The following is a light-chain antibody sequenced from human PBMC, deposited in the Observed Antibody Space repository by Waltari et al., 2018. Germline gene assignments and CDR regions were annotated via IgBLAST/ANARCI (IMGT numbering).Light chain of an antibody. V-gene: IGKV1-39*01. CDR3: QQSSSALWT. CDR1: QSITNY. J-gene: IGKJ1*01. CDR2: AAS. Sequence: IQMTQSPSSLSASVGDRVIITCRASQSITNYLNWYQQKPGEAPKVLIYAASTLQTGVPSRLSGSGSGTDFTLTISSLQPEDFATYYCQQSSSALWTFGQGTKVDI.